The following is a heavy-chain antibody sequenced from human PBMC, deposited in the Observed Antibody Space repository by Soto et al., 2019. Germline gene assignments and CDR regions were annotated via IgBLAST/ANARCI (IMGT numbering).Heavy chain of an antibody. CDR1: GFTFSDYY. CDR3: ARDGDILTGWSDY. V-gene: IGHV3-11*01. Sequence: QEHLVESGGGLVKPGGSLRLSCAASGFTFSDYYMSWIRQAPGKGLDWVAHISGSGTTIYYADSVKGRFTVSRDNAKNSLFLQKTSLRADDTGFYYCARDGDILTGWSDYWGQGTLVTVAS. J-gene: IGHJ4*01. D-gene: IGHD3-9*01. CDR2: ISGSGTTI.